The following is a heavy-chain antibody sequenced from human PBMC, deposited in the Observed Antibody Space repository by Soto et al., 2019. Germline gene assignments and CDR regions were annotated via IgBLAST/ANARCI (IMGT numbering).Heavy chain of an antibody. D-gene: IGHD2-15*01. CDR3: ARTPGPEVAASLEYYYFSGMDV. V-gene: IGHV5-51*07. Sequence: PGESLKISCEASGYSFTSYWIGWVHQMPGKGLEWMGIIHPGDSDTKYSASFQGQVTISVDKSITTAYLQWSSLKASDTAMYYCARTPGPEVAASLEYYYFSGMDVWGQGTTVTVSS. CDR2: IHPGDSDT. J-gene: IGHJ6*02. CDR1: GYSFTSYW.